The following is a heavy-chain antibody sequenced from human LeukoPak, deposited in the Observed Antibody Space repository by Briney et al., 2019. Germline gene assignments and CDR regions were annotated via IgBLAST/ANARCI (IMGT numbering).Heavy chain of an antibody. CDR3: ARVNSGGYYYFDY. CDR1: GFTFSDYY. Sequence: GGSLRLSCAASGFTFSDYYMDWVRQAPGKGLEWVGRAGNRAESYSTEYAASVQGRFTISRDDSKNSLFLQMNSLKTEDTALYYCARVNSGGYYYFDYWGQGTLVTVSS. J-gene: IGHJ4*02. D-gene: IGHD3-22*01. CDR2: AGNRAESYST. V-gene: IGHV3-72*01.